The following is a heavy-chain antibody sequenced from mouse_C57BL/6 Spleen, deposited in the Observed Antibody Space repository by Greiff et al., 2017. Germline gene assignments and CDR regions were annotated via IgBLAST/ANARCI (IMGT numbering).Heavy chain of an antibody. J-gene: IGHJ3*01. V-gene: IGHV1-82*01. CDR2: IYPGDGDT. CDR3: AREHYYGSSAWFAY. Sequence: QVQLQQSGPELVKPGASVKISCKASGYAFSSSWMHWVKQRPGKGLEWIGRIYPGDGDTYYNGKFKGKATLTADKSSSTAYMQLSSLTSEDSAVYFCAREHYYGSSAWFAYWGQGTLVTVSA. CDR1: GYAFSSSW. D-gene: IGHD1-1*01.